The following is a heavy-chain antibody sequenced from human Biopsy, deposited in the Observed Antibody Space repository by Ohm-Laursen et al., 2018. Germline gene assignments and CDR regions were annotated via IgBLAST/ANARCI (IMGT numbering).Heavy chain of an antibody. CDR2: ISGSGVTK. V-gene: IGHV3-11*01. CDR1: GFTFSDYA. CDR3: ATDGAGSYNEN. Sequence: SLRLSCTASGFTFSDYALHWVRQAPGKGLEWLSYISGSGVTKMYADSVKGRFTVSRDNAKNSLYLEMNNLTVEDPAVYYCATDGAGSYNENWGQGTLVSVSS. D-gene: IGHD3-10*01. J-gene: IGHJ4*02.